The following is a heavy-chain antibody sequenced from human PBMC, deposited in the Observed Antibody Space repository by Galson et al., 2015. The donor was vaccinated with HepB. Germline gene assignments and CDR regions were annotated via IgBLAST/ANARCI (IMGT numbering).Heavy chain of an antibody. J-gene: IGHJ4*02. D-gene: IGHD6-13*01. CDR2: INSDGSST. V-gene: IGHV3-74*01. CDR1: GFTFSSYW. Sequence: SLRLSCAASGFTFSSYWMHWVRQAPEKGLVWVPRINSDGSSTIYADSVKGRFTISRDNAKNTLYLQMNSLRAEDTAIYYCARDEHSTNWCFFGVLGTLSFDYRDQGTLVTVSS. CDR3: ARDEHSTNWCFFGVLGTLSFDY.